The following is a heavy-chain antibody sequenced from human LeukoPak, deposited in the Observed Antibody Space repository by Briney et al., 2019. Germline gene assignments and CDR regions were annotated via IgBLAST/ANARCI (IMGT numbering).Heavy chain of an antibody. D-gene: IGHD3-22*01. Sequence: SVKVSCKASGGTFSSYAISWVRQAPGQGLEWMGGIIPIFGTANYAQKFQGRVTITADESTSTAYMELSSLRSEDTAVYYCARSYYYDSSGYYSLDYWGQETLVTVSS. J-gene: IGHJ4*02. V-gene: IGHV1-69*13. CDR1: GGTFSSYA. CDR3: ARSYYYDSSGYYSLDY. CDR2: IIPIFGTA.